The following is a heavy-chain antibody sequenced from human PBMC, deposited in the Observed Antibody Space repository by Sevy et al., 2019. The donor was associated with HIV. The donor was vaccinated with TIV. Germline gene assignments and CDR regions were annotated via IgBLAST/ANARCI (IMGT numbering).Heavy chain of an antibody. CDR1: GGTFSSYA. D-gene: IGHD3-16*02. CDR2: IIPIFGTA. V-gene: IGHV1-69*13. CDR3: ARSPMITFGGVIGPFDY. Sequence: ASVKGSCKASGGTFSSYAISWVRQAPGQGLEWMGGIIPIFGTANYAQKFQGRVTITADESTSTAYMELSSLRSEDTAVYYCARSPMITFGGVIGPFDYWGQGTLVTVSS. J-gene: IGHJ4*02.